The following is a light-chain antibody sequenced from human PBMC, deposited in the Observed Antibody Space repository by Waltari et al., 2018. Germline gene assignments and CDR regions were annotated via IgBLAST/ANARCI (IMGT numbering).Light chain of an antibody. CDR2: DAS. Sequence: EIVLTQSPATLSLSPGERATLSCRASQSVSSYLAWYQQKPGQAPRLLIYDASNRATGIPARFSGSGTGTDFTLTFSSLEPEEFAVYYCQQRSNWPLFTFGPGTKVDIK. V-gene: IGKV3-11*01. CDR1: QSVSSY. J-gene: IGKJ3*01. CDR3: QQRSNWPLFT.